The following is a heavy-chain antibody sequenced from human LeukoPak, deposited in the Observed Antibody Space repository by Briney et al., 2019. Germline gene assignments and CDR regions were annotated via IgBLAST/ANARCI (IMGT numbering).Heavy chain of an antibody. D-gene: IGHD3-3*01. CDR3: AKIKTTFGVVTHAFDI. J-gene: IGHJ3*02. CDR2: IYHQAGT. CDR1: GGYMENIY. Sequence: SETLSLTCTVSGGYMENIYWHWIRQPPGKGLEWIGYIYHQAGTEYNPSLKNRVAISVDTSKNQFSLKLSSVTAADTAVYYCAKIKTTFGVVTHAFDIWGRGTIVTVSP. V-gene: IGHV4-59*01.